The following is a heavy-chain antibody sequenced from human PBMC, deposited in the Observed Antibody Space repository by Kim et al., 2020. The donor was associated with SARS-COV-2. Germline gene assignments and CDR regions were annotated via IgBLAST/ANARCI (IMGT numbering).Heavy chain of an antibody. CDR1: GGSISSSSYY. V-gene: IGHV4-39*01. D-gene: IGHD3-10*01. CDR2: IYYSGST. J-gene: IGHJ4*02. CDR3: ARRSYYGSGSVDY. Sequence: SETLSLTCTVYGGSISSSSYYWGWIRQPPGKGLEWIGSIYYSGSTYYNPSLKSRVTISVDTSKNQFSLKLSSVTAADTAVYYCARRSYYGSGSVDYWGQGTLVTVSS.